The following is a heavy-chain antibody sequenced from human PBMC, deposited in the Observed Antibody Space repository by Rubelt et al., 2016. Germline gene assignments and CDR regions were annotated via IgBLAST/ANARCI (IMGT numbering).Heavy chain of an antibody. Sequence: EVQLVESGGGLVQPGGSLRLSCAASGFTFSSYNMNWVRQAPGKGLEWVSYITSTSSKVHYADSVKGRFTISRDNSKNTLFLKVNSLRAEDTAVYYCARDLWSASHFSGMDVWGQGTTVTVSS. CDR1: GFTFSSYN. D-gene: IGHD3-3*01. V-gene: IGHV3-48*01. CDR2: ITSTSSKV. J-gene: IGHJ6*02. CDR3: ARDLWSASHFSGMDV.